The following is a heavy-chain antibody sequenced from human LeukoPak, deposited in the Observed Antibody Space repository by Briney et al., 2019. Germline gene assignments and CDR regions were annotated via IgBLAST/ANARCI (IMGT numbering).Heavy chain of an antibody. CDR2: ISFDGSEE. D-gene: IGHD6-13*01. J-gene: IGHJ4*02. CDR3: AKDRAPAAGKIVGYFDY. V-gene: IGHV3-30*18. CDR1: GFIFSDYG. Sequence: GGSLRLSCAASGFIFSDYGMHWVRQAPGKGLEWVAVISFDGSEEYYVDSVKGRFTISRDNSKNTLYLQMISLRVEDTAVYYCAKDRAPAAGKIVGYFDYWGQGSLVTVSS.